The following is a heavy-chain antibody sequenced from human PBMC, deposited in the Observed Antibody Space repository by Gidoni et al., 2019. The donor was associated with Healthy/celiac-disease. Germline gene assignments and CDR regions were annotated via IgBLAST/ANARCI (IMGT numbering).Heavy chain of an antibody. CDR1: GFPFSSSS. J-gene: IGHJ6*02. V-gene: IGHV3-21*01. Sequence: EVQLVESGGGLVKPGGSLRLSCAASGFPFSSSSMNWVRQDPGKGLEWVSSISSSSSYIYYADSVKGRFTISRDNAKNSLYPQMNSLRAEDTAVYYCARAPDGMRSYGMDVWGQGTTVTVSS. D-gene: IGHD1-26*01. CDR2: ISSSSSYI. CDR3: ARAPDGMRSYGMDV.